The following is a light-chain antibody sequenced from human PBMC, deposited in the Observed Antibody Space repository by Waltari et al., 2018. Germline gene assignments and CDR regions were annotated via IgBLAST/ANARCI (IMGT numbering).Light chain of an antibody. CDR3: QQYDGEVVT. V-gene: IGKV3-20*01. CDR1: QSVTSIS. Sequence: EIVLTQSPGTLPLSPGERATLSCRASQSVTSISLTWYQQKLGQAPRLRIYGTSSMATGIQDRFSGSVSGTDFTLTISRLEPEDFAVYYCQQYDGEVVTFGGGTKVEI. CDR2: GTS. J-gene: IGKJ4*01.